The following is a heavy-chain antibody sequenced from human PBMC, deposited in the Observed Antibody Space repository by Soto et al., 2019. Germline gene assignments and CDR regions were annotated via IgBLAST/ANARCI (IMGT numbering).Heavy chain of an antibody. D-gene: IGHD2-2*01. V-gene: IGHV1-18*01. Sequence: QVELVQSGPEVKKPGASVKVSCKASGYSFSNSGFSWMRQAPGQGLEWMGWISAYTDDPNYAQKFQGRVTMTIDTSTSTAYLDLRSLTSDDTAVYYCARVIPGAEAWFDPWGQGTLVTVSS. J-gene: IGHJ5*02. CDR2: ISAYTDDP. CDR3: ARVIPGAEAWFDP. CDR1: GYSFSNSG.